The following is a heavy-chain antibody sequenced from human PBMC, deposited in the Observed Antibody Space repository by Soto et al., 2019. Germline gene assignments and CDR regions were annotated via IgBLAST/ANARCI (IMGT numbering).Heavy chain of an antibody. D-gene: IGHD4-17*01. Sequence: SETLSLTCTFSGCSISSSSYYWGWIRQPPGKGLEWIGSIYYSGSTYYNPSLKSRVTISVDTSKNQFSLKLSSVTAADTAVYYCARSTSYYGMAFDIWGQGTMVTVSS. CDR3: ARSTSYYGMAFDI. V-gene: IGHV4-39*01. CDR1: GCSISSSSYY. J-gene: IGHJ3*02. CDR2: IYYSGST.